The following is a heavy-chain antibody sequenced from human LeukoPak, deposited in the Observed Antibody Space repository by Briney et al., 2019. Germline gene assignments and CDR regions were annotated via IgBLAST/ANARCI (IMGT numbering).Heavy chain of an antibody. V-gene: IGHV4-59*01. CDR3: ARELPSTGNWFDP. J-gene: IGHJ5*02. Sequence: SETLSLTCNISGVPITDYYWSWIRLGPRRGLEWIGYMYYSGDSNSNPSLEGRVTMSADTSTNQFSLRLTSVTAADTAIYYCARELPSTGNWFDPWGQGILVTVSS. D-gene: IGHD1-14*01. CDR2: MYYSGDS. CDR1: GVPITDYY.